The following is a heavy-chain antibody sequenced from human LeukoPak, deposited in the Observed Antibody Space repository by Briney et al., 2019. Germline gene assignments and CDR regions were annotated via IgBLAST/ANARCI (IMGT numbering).Heavy chain of an antibody. Sequence: PGGSLRLSCAASGFTFSSYAMHWVRQAPGKGLEWVAVISYDGSNKYYAGSVKGRFTISRDNSKNTLYLQMNSLRAEDTAVYYCARGARGDCYSCVDYWGQGTLVTVSS. J-gene: IGHJ4*02. CDR3: ARGARGDCYSCVDY. D-gene: IGHD2-21*02. V-gene: IGHV3-30-3*01. CDR2: ISYDGSNK. CDR1: GFTFSSYA.